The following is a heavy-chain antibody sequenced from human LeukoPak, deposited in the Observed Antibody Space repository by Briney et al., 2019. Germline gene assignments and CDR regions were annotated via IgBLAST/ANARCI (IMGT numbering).Heavy chain of an antibody. CDR1: GFTFSSYS. CDR3: AKDLTAGSGSYGNFDS. CDR2: VSGSGGGGRT. D-gene: IGHD1-26*01. Sequence: GGSLRLSCAASGFTFSSYSMSWVRQAPGKGLEWVSAVSGSGGGGRTYYADSVTGRFAISRDNSKNTLFLQMHRLRAEDTAVYYCAKDLTAGSGSYGNFDSWGQGTLVTVSS. J-gene: IGHJ4*02. V-gene: IGHV3-23*01.